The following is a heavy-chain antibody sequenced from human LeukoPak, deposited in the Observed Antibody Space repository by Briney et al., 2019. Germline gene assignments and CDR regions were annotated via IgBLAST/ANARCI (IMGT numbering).Heavy chain of an antibody. J-gene: IGHJ3*01. CDR1: GFNFSSYG. Sequence: PGRSLRLSCAASGFNFSSYGMHWVRQAPGKGLEWVAVISFDGSNKYYADSVKGRFTISRDNLKNTLYLQMNSLRAEDTAVYYCAKGYSSGYYSDALDVWGQGTMVTVSS. D-gene: IGHD3-22*01. CDR3: AKGYSSGYYSDALDV. V-gene: IGHV3-30*18. CDR2: ISFDGSNK.